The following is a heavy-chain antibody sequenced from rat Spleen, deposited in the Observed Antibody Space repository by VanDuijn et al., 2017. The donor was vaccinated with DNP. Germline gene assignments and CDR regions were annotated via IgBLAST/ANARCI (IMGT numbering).Heavy chain of an antibody. D-gene: IGHD1-3*01. V-gene: IGHV3-1*01. CDR3: ATLWTLAY. J-gene: IGHJ3*01. Sequence: EVQLQESGPGLVKPSQSLSLTCSVTGYSITSNYWGWIRKFPGNKMEWMGYISYGGRTDYNPSLKGRISIIRDTSKNQFFLQCNSVTTEDTATYYCATLWTLAYWGQGTLVTVSS. CDR2: ISYGGRT. CDR1: GYSITSNY.